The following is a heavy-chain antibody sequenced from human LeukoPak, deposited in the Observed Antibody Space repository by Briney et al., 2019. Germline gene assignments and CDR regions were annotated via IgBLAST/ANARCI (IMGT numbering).Heavy chain of an antibody. CDR1: GFTFSTYA. D-gene: IGHD2/OR15-2a*01. CDR2: IRGDGATK. Sequence: GGSLRLSCAASGFTFSTYAMTWVRQAPGKGLEWVSAIRGDGATKFYADSVKGRFTVSRDNSKNTVYLQMNSLRAEDTAVYYCAKDQYRDYFRGADYWGQGALVTVSS. CDR3: AKDQYRDYFRGADY. J-gene: IGHJ4*02. V-gene: IGHV3-23*01.